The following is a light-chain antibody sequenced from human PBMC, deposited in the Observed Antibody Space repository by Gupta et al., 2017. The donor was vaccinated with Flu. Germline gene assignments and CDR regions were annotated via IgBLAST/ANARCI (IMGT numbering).Light chain of an antibody. CDR3: QQDGSSPMA. CDR2: GAS. J-gene: IGKJ4*01. V-gene: IGKV3-20*01. CDR1: QSVSSSY. Sequence: GTLSLSPGERATLSCRASQSVSSSYLAWYQQKPGQAPRLLIYGASSRVTGIPDRFSGSGSGTDFTLTISRLEPEEFAVYYCQQDGSSPMAFGGGTKVEIK.